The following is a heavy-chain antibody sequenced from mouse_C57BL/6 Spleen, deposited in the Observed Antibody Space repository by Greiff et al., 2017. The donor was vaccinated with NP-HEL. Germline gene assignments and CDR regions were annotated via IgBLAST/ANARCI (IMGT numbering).Heavy chain of an antibody. V-gene: IGHV3-6*01. D-gene: IGHD4-1*01. J-gene: IGHJ2*01. CDR1: GYSITSGYY. CDR2: ISYDGSN. CDR3: ARQIGTDYFDY. Sequence: EVQRVESGPGLVKPSQSLSLTCSVTGYSITSGYYWNWIRQFPGNKLEWMGYISYDGSNNFNPSLKNRISITRDTSKNQFFLKLNSVTTEDTATYYCARQIGTDYFDYWGQGTTLTVSS.